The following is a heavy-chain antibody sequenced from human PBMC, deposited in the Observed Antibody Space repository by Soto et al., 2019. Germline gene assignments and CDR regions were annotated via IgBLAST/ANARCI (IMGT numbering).Heavy chain of an antibody. J-gene: IGHJ3*01. CDR2: IYHSGST. Sequence: PSETLSLTCAVSGGSISSGGYSWSWIRQPPGKGLEWIGYIYHSGSTYYNPSLKSRVTISLDRSKNQFTLNLSSMTAADAAVYYCANDYGDYRNDAFDVWSPGTRVT. V-gene: IGHV4-30-2*01. D-gene: IGHD4-17*01. CDR3: ANDYGDYRNDAFDV. CDR1: GGSISSGGYS.